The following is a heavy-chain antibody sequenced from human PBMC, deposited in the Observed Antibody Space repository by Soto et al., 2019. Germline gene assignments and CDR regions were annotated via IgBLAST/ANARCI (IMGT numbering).Heavy chain of an antibody. Sequence: PGGSLRLSCAASGFTFDDYAMHWVRQAPGTGLEWVSLISWDGGSTYYADSVKGRFTISRDNSKNSLYLQMNSLRAEHTALYYCAKDMVVTAGLGRPNEYYFDYWGQGTLVTVSS. V-gene: IGHV3-43D*04. J-gene: IGHJ4*02. CDR3: AKDMVVTAGLGRPNEYYFDY. CDR1: GFTFDDYA. CDR2: ISWDGGST. D-gene: IGHD2-21*02.